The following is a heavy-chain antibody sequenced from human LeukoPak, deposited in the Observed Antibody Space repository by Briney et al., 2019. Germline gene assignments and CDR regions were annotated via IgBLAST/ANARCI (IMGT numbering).Heavy chain of an antibody. V-gene: IGHV4-59*01. CDR1: GGSISSYY. CDR3: ARVPPYCGGDCYFDY. D-gene: IGHD2-21*02. J-gene: IGHJ4*02. Sequence: SETLSLTCTVSGGSISSYYWSWIRQPPGKGLEWIGYIYNSGSTNYNPSLKSRVTISVDTSKNQFSLKLSFVTAADTAVYYCARVPPYCGGDCYFDYWGQGTLVTVSA. CDR2: IYNSGST.